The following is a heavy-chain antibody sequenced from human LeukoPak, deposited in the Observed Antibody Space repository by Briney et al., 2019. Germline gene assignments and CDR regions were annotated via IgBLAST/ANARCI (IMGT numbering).Heavy chain of an antibody. J-gene: IGHJ6*03. CDR2: IYTSGST. Sequence: SETLSLTCAVSGYSISSGYYWSWIRQPAGKGLEWIGRIYTSGSTNYNPSLKSRVTISVDTSKNQFSLKLSSVTAADTAVYYCARDRGSSPYYYYYMDVWGKGTTVTVSS. CDR1: GYSISSGYY. D-gene: IGHD6-6*01. V-gene: IGHV4-61*02. CDR3: ARDRGSSPYYYYYMDV.